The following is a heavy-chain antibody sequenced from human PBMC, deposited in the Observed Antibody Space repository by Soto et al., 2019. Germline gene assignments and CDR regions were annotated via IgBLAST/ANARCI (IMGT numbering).Heavy chain of an antibody. J-gene: IGHJ4*02. CDR2: ISFDGSKK. CDR1: GFTFSNYG. V-gene: IGHV3-30*18. D-gene: IGHD3-10*01. Sequence: QVQLVESGGGVVQPGTSLRLSCAASGFTFSNYGMHWVRQAPGKGLEWVAVISFDGSKKYYVESVKGRFTISRDNSKSTLFLEMNSLSADDTAVYFCVKNFYYGSGSYYRFEYWGQGTLVTVSS. CDR3: VKNFYYGSGSYYRFEY.